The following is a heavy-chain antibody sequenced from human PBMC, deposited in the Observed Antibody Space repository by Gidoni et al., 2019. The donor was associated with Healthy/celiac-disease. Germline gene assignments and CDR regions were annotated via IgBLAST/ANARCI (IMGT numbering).Heavy chain of an antibody. CDR2: IYHSGST. Sequence: QVQLQESGPGLVKPSETLSLTCAVSGYSISSGYYWGWIRQPPGKGLEWIGSIYHSGSTYYNPSLKSRVTISVDTSKNQFSLKLSSVTAADTAVYYCARDHRGYGHWGQGTLVTVSS. CDR1: GYSISSGYY. V-gene: IGHV4-38-2*02. CDR3: ARDHRGYGH. D-gene: IGHD5-18*01. J-gene: IGHJ4*02.